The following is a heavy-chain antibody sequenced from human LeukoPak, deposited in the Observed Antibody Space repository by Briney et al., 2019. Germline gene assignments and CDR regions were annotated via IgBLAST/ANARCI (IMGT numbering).Heavy chain of an antibody. CDR3: ARVTGYMVEDFFDY. V-gene: IGHV4-59*01. Sequence: SSETLSLTCTVSGGSISSYYWSWIRQPPGKGLEWIGYIYYSGSTNYNPSLKSRVTISVDTSKNQFSLKLRYVTAADTAVYYCARVTGYMVEDFFDYWGQGTLVTVSS. J-gene: IGHJ4*02. D-gene: IGHD3-9*01. CDR1: GGSISSYY. CDR2: IYYSGST.